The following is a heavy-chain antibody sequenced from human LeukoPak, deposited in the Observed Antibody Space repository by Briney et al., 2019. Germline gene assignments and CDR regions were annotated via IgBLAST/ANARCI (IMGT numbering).Heavy chain of an antibody. J-gene: IGHJ4*02. Sequence: SETLSLTCTVSGGSISSYYWSWIRQPPGKGLEWIGYIYYSGSTNYNPSLKSRVTISVDTSKNQFSLKLSSVTAADTAMYYCATYYYGSGSYYNWGQGTLVTVSS. D-gene: IGHD3-10*01. CDR3: ATYYYGSGSYYN. V-gene: IGHV4-59*08. CDR2: IYYSGST. CDR1: GGSISSYY.